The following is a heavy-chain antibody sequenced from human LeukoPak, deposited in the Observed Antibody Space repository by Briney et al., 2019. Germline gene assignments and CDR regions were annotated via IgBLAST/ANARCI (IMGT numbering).Heavy chain of an antibody. CDR2: IYYSGST. CDR3: ARLQGYSSSWYPGY. V-gene: IGHV4-30-4*08. D-gene: IGHD6-13*01. CDR1: GGSISSGDYY. Sequence: SETLSLTCTVSGGSISSGDYYWSWIRQPPGKGLEWIGYIYYSGSTYYNPSLKSRVTISVDTSKNQFSLKLSSVTAADTAVYYCARLQGYSSSWYPGYWGQGTLVTVSS. J-gene: IGHJ4*02.